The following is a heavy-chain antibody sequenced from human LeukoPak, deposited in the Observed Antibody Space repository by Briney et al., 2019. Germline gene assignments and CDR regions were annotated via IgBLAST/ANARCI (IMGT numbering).Heavy chain of an antibody. CDR2: MNPNSGNI. CDR1: GYTFTSYD. CDR3: ARMDGLCSGGSCPNWFDP. D-gene: IGHD2-15*01. V-gene: IGHV1-8*03. Sequence: ASVKVSCKASGYTFTSYDINWVRRATGQGLEWMGWMNPNSGNIGYAQKFQGRVTITRNTSISTAYMELSSLRSEDTAVYYCARMDGLCSGGSCPNWFDPWGQGTLVTVSS. J-gene: IGHJ5*01.